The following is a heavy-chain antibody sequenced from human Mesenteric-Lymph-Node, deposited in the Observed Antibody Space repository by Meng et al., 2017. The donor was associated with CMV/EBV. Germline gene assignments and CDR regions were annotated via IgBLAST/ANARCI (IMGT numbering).Heavy chain of an antibody. CDR3: AYFGDLPPLW. V-gene: IGHV6-1*01. CDR2: KYYRSDSYN. J-gene: IGHJ4*02. Sequence: QIHLQQSGAGLVESSQTPSATCNISGDTISSNNAAWNWIRQSPSGGLEWLGRKYYRSDSYNDYAVSVKSRISVTLDTSKNQLSLHLNFVTPEDTAVYYCAYFGDLPPLWWGQGTLVTVSS. CDR1: GDTISSNNAA. D-gene: IGHD3-16*01.